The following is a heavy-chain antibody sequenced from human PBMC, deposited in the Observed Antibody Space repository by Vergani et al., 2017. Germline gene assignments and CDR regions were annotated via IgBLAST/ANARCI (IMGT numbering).Heavy chain of an antibody. CDR3: ASKRGACRAAYCHSYDF. CDR1: GDSFISTDYH. Sequence: QVQLQESGPGLVKPSETLSLTCTVSGDSFISTDYHWGWILQPPGEGLEWIGSMDYSGSTSYNPSLESRISISFETPKNQFSLRLTSVTAADTAVYYCASKRGACRAAYCHSYDFWGPGTLVGVSS. V-gene: IGHV4-39*01. CDR2: MDYSGST. J-gene: IGHJ4*02. D-gene: IGHD2-15*01.